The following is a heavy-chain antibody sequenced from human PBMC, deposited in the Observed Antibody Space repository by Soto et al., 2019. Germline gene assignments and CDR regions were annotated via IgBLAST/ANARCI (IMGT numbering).Heavy chain of an antibody. CDR1: GGSISSGGYS. D-gene: IGHD4-17*01. CDR3: ARAHYGDYGYGMDV. J-gene: IGHJ6*02. V-gene: IGHV4-30-2*01. CDR2: IYHSGST. Sequence: QLQLQESGSGLVKPSQTLSLTCAVSGGSISSGGYSWSWIRQPPGKGLEWIGYIYHSGSTYYNPSLKGRGTISVDRSKNQFSLKLRSVTAADTAVYYCARAHYGDYGYGMDVWGQGTTVTVSS.